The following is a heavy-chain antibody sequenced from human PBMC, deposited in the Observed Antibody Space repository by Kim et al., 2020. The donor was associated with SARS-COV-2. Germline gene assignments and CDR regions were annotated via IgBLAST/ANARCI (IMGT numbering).Heavy chain of an antibody. Sequence: SETLSLTCTVSGGSISSSSYYWGWIRQPPGKGLEWIGSIYYSGSTYYNPSLKSRVTISVDTSKNQFSLKLSSVTAADTAVYYCARQETAAIHGWFDPWGQGTLVTVSS. V-gene: IGHV4-39*01. CDR3: ARQETAAIHGWFDP. CDR2: IYYSGST. J-gene: IGHJ5*02. D-gene: IGHD2-2*01. CDR1: GGSISSSSYY.